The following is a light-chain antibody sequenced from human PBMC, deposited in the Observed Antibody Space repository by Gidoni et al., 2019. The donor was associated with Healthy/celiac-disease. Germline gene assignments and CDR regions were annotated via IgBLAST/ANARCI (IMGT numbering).Light chain of an antibody. CDR2: GAS. Sequence: IVFTHSPGTLSLSPGERATLSCRASQCVSSSYLAWYQQKPGQAPRLLIYGASSRDTGIPDRFSGSGSGTDFTLTISRLEPEDFAVYYCQQYGSYPLTFXGXTKVEIK. V-gene: IGKV3-20*01. CDR3: QQYGSYPLT. J-gene: IGKJ4*01. CDR1: QCVSSSY.